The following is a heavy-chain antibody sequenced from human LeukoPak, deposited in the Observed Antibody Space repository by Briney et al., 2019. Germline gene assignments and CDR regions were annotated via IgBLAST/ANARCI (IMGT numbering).Heavy chain of an antibody. D-gene: IGHD3/OR15-3a*01. V-gene: IGHV3-7*03. CDR3: ARGPWTARDYFDY. CDR1: GFTFSSYW. CDR2: IKQDGNER. Sequence: GGSLRLSCAGSGFTFSSYWMNWVRQAPGKGLEWVANIKQDGNERYYVDSAKGRFTISRDNAKNSLYLQMNSLGAEDTAVYYCARGPWTARDYFDYWGHGTLVTVSS. J-gene: IGHJ4*01.